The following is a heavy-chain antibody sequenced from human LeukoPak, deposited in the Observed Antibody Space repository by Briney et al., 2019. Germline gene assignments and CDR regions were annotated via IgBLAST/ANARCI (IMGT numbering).Heavy chain of an antibody. CDR3: ARHLTYGGWNS. V-gene: IGHV3-74*03. CDR2: INSDGSSI. J-gene: IGHJ4*02. D-gene: IGHD4-23*01. Sequence: PGGSLRLSCAASGFTFSSYWMHWVRQAPGKGLVWVSRINSDGSSIVYADSVKGRFTISRDNAKNTLYLQMNSLRAEDTAVYYCARHLTYGGWNSWGQGTLVTVSS. CDR1: GFTFSSYW.